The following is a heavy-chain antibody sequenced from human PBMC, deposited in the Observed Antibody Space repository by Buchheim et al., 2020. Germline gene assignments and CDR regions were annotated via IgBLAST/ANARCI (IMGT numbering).Heavy chain of an antibody. CDR2: IFSSGST. Sequence: QVQLQESGPGLVKPSETLSLTCNVSGDSISGYYWSWIRQSPGKGLEWIGYIFSSGSTNYNPSLNSRVIISVDTSKNQFSLRLRSVTAADTAVYYCARAGERNNYFDPWSQGTL. CDR1: GDSISGYY. D-gene: IGHD1-1*01. CDR3: ARAGERNNYFDP. V-gene: IGHV4-59*01. J-gene: IGHJ5*02.